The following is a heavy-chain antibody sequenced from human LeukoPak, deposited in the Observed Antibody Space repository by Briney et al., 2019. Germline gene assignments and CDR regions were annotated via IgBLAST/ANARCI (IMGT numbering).Heavy chain of an antibody. CDR3: ARNMRVSVAPFDY. CDR1: GITFSSYT. CDR2: VSGRSDFR. V-gene: IGHV3-21*01. D-gene: IGHD6-13*01. J-gene: IGHJ4*02. Sequence: GGSLRLSCVTSGITFSSYTMNWVRQAPGKGLEWVSSVSGRSDFRYYADSVKGRFTISRDNSKNTLYLQMNSLRAEDTAVYYCARNMRVSVAPFDYWGQGTLVTVSS.